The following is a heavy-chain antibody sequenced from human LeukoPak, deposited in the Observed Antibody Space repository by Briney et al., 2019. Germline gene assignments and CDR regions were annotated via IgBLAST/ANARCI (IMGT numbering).Heavy chain of an antibody. CDR2: ISRTESAI. V-gene: IGHV3-48*03. Sequence: PGGSLRLSCATSGFTFSDYEMNWVRQAPGKGLEWVASISRTESAIDYADSVKGRFSVSRDNANSSLHLQMSGLRAEDTAIYFCARSWGVYESFTYWGQGTLVSVSS. CDR3: ARSWGVYESFTY. D-gene: IGHD3-16*01. CDR1: GFTFSDYE. J-gene: IGHJ4*02.